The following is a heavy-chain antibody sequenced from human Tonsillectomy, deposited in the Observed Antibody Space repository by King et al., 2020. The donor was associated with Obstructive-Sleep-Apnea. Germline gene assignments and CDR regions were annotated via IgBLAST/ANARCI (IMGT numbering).Heavy chain of an antibody. CDR1: GGSISSGGYY. D-gene: IGHD4-17*01. CDR3: SRGSRTTVTTYSYYYYGMDV. V-gene: IGHV4-31*03. CDR2: NYYNGRT. Sequence: QLQESGPGLVKPSQTLALTCTVSGGSISSGGYYWSWIRQPPGKGLEWIGYNYYNGRTYQNPSLKSRVTISVDTSKNQFSLKLSSVTAADTAGYYCSRGSRTTVTTYSYYYYGMDVWGQGTTVTVSS. J-gene: IGHJ6*02.